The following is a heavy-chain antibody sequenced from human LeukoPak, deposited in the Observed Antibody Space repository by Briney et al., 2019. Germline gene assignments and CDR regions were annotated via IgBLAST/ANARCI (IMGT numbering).Heavy chain of an antibody. V-gene: IGHV1-18*01. CDR1: GYTFTSYG. J-gene: IGHJ2*01. D-gene: IGHD2-21*02. CDR2: ISTDKADT. Sequence: AASVKVSCKASGYTFTSYGLTWVRQAPGQGLEWMGWISTDKADTYYAQNYQGRVTMTIDTSTSTAYMELRSLTSDDTAVYYCVRDCASDCSIKGHYFFDLWGRGTLVTVSS. CDR3: VRDCASDCSIKGHYFFDL.